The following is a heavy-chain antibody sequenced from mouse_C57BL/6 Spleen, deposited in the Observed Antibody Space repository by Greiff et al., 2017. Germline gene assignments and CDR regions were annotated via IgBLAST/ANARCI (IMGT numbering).Heavy chain of an antibody. CDR1: GYTFTSYW. Sequence: QVQLQQPGAELVKPGASVKMSCKASGYTFTSYWITWVKQRPGQGLEWIGDIYPGSGSTNYNEKFKSKATLTVDTASSTAYMQLSSLTSEDSAVYYCASGGDSSGQYYFDYWGQGTTLTVSS. D-gene: IGHD3-2*02. CDR2: IYPGSGST. V-gene: IGHV1-55*01. CDR3: ASGGDSSGQYYFDY. J-gene: IGHJ2*01.